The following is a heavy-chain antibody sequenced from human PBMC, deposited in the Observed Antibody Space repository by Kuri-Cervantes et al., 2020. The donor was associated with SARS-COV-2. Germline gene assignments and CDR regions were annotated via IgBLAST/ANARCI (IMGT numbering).Heavy chain of an antibody. CDR3: ARDLPEGDAFDI. CDR2: IYYSGTT. J-gene: IGHJ3*02. V-gene: IGHV4-59*01. CDR1: CDSPNSYY. Sequence: SETLSLTCTVSCDSPNSYYWGWIRQPPGEGLEWIGYIYYSGTTNYNPSLKSRVTISLETSKKQFSLTLISVTAADTAVYYCARDLPEGDAFDIWGQGTTVTVSS. D-gene: IGHD1-14*01.